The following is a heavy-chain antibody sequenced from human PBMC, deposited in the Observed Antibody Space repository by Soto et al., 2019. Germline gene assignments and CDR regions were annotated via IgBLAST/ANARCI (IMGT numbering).Heavy chain of an antibody. CDR1: GGTFSTYT. J-gene: IGHJ3*01. V-gene: IGHV1-69*02. D-gene: IGHD2-2*01. CDR2: IIPMLTVT. CDR3: SIGSWSAETFDV. Sequence: QVHLVQSGAEVKKPGSSVKVSCKAAGGTFSTYTLIWVRQAPGQGLEWMGRIIPMLTVTNSAQKFQGRVTIPADKSTNTAFMELTSLRSDDTAVYYCSIGSWSAETFDVWGQGTMVTVSS.